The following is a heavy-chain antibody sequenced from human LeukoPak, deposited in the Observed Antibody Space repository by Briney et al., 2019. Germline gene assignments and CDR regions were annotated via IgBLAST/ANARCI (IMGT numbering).Heavy chain of an antibody. Sequence: PSVTLSLTCTVSGASISSSSYFWGWIRQPPGRGLEWIASIHYSGSTYYNPSLKSRVTLSLDTSRNQFSLNLSSVTAADTAVYYCARRPGGGSIDYWGQGTLVTVSS. D-gene: IGHD3-16*01. V-gene: IGHV4-39*01. CDR1: GASISSSSYF. CDR3: ARRPGGGSIDY. CDR2: IHYSGST. J-gene: IGHJ4*02.